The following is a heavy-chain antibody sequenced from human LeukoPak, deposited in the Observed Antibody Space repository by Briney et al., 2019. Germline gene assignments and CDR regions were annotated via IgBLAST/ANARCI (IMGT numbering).Heavy chain of an antibody. J-gene: IGHJ3*02. CDR2: ISNSGNNI. D-gene: IGHD1-26*01. Sequence: PGGTLRLSCAASGFTFRGYSMNWVRQAPGKGLEWVSYISNSGNNIYYADSEKGRFTTSRDTNKHYLYLQMTSLTAEHMAFYYSAKATTYVGGAFDIWGQGTMVTVST. CDR1: GFTFRGYS. V-gene: IGHV3-21*04. CDR3: AKATTYVGGAFDI.